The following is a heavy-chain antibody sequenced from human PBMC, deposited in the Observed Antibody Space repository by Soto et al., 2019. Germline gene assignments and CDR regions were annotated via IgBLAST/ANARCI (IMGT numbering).Heavy chain of an antibody. D-gene: IGHD3-3*01. CDR3: ATADLNYFGS. V-gene: IGHV4-59*11. Sequence: PSETLSLTCTVSGGPISSHYWTWIRQPPGKGLDWIGYIYSSGSTNYNPSLESRVTISIDKSKNQFSLKLTSVNTADTAVYYCATADLNYFGSWGQGTLVTVS. CDR1: GGPISSHY. CDR2: IYSSGST. J-gene: IGHJ4*02.